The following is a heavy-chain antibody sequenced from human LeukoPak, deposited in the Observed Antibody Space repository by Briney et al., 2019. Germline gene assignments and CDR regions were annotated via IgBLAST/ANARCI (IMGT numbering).Heavy chain of an antibody. V-gene: IGHV1-18*01. Sequence: GASVKVSCKASGYTFTSYGISWVRQAPGQGLEWMGWISAYNGNTNYAQKLQGRVTMTTDTSTSTAYMELRSLRSDDTAVYYCARDPPRIVVVVAATNYYGMDVWGLGTTVTVSS. D-gene: IGHD2-15*01. J-gene: IGHJ6*02. CDR2: ISAYNGNT. CDR3: ARDPPRIVVVVAATNYYGMDV. CDR1: GYTFTSYG.